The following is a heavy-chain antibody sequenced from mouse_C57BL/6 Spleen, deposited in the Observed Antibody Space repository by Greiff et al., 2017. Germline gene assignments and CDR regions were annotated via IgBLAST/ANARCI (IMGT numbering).Heavy chain of an antibody. J-gene: IGHJ1*03. CDR2: INPSTGGT. Sequence: VQLQQSGPELVKPGASVKISCKASGYSFTGYYMNWVKQSPEKSLEWIGEINPSTGGTTYNQKFKAKATLTVDKSSSTAYMQLKSLTSEDSAVYYCARGDYYGSRGRYFDVWGTGTTVTVSS. V-gene: IGHV1-42*01. CDR3: ARGDYYGSRGRYFDV. D-gene: IGHD1-1*01. CDR1: GYSFTGYY.